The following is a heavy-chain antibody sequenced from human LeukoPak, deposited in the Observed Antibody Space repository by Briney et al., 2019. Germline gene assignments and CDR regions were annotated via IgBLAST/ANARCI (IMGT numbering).Heavy chain of an antibody. CDR1: GGSISSYY. CDR3: ARALLRPWFDP. D-gene: IGHD4-17*01. V-gene: IGHV4-59*01. Sequence: SETLSLTCTVSGGSISSYYWSWIRQPPGKGLEWIGYIYYSGSANYNPSLKSRVTISVDTSKNQFSLKLSSVTAADTAVYYCARALLRPWFDPWGQGTLVFVSS. CDR2: IYYSGSA. J-gene: IGHJ5*02.